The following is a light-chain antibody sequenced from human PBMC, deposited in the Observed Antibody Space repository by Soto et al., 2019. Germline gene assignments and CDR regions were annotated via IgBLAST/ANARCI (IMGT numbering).Light chain of an antibody. V-gene: IGLV2-14*01. Sequence: QSALTQPASVSGSPGQSITISCTGTSSDVGDYNYVSGYQQDPGKAPKLMIYDVSNRPSGVSNRFSGSKSGNTASLTISGLQAEDEADYYCIAYTSSSTLVVFGGGTKVTVL. CDR1: SSDVGDYNY. CDR3: IAYTSSSTLVV. CDR2: DVS. J-gene: IGLJ2*01.